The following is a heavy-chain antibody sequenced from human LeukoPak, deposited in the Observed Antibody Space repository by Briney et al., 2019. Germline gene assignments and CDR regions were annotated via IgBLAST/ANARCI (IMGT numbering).Heavy chain of an antibody. Sequence: GGSLRLSCAASGFSFNSFEMSWVRRAPGKGLEWVSYISSSGSTIYYADSVKGRFTISRDNAKNSLYLQMNSLRAEDTALYYCARGWYNSGYYCDYWGQGTLVTVSS. D-gene: IGHD6-19*01. J-gene: IGHJ4*02. V-gene: IGHV3-48*03. CDR2: ISSSGSTI. CDR3: ARGWYNSGYYCDY. CDR1: GFSFNSFE.